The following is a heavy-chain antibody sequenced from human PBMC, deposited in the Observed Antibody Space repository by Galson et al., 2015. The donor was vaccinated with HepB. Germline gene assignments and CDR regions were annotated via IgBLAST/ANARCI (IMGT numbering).Heavy chain of an antibody. D-gene: IGHD3-9*01. CDR3: ARDLGYFDWPSAPDY. V-gene: IGHV3-33*08. CDR2: IWYDGSNK. Sequence: SLRLSCAASGFTFSSYGMHWVRQAPGKGLEWVAVIWYDGSNKYYADSVKGRFTISRDNSKNTLYLQMNSLRAEDTAVYYCARDLGYFDWPSAPDYWGQGTLVTVSS. J-gene: IGHJ4*02. CDR1: GFTFSSYG.